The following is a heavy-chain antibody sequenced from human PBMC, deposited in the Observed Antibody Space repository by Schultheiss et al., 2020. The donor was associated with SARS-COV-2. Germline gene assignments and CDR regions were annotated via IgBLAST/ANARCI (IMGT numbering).Heavy chain of an antibody. Sequence: SETLSLTCTVSGGSISSGYYWGWIRQPPGKGLEWIGSIYTSGSTNYNPSLKSRVTISVDTSKNQFSLKLSSVTAADTAVYYCARREVRGVIMDWGQGTLVTVSS. CDR3: ARREVRGVIMD. CDR2: IYTSGST. D-gene: IGHD3-10*01. J-gene: IGHJ4*02. CDR1: GGSISSGYY. V-gene: IGHV4-38-2*02.